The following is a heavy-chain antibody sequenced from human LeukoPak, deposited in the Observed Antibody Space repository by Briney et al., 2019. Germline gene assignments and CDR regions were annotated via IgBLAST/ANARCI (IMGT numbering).Heavy chain of an antibody. Sequence: PSETLSLTCVVSGFSISTSYFWGWIRQSPGKGLGWIGCVSHTGTTYYNPSLKSRVTISIDMSKNHFSLNVTSVTATDTAVYYCARVSGVLMMYAPRLLPDLWGQGTRVTVSS. CDR3: ARVSGVLMMYAPRLLPDL. CDR1: GFSISTSYF. CDR2: VSHTGTT. V-gene: IGHV4-38-2*01. D-gene: IGHD2-8*01. J-gene: IGHJ5*02.